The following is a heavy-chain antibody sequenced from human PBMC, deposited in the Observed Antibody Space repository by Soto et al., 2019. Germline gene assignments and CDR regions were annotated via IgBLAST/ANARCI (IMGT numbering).Heavy chain of an antibody. CDR1: GGSISDDDSY. J-gene: IGHJ4*02. D-gene: IGHD1-1*01. CDR3: ARDRANSPDYFDN. V-gene: IGHV4-30-4*01. Sequence: QVQLQESGPELVKPSQTLCLSCTVSGGSISDDDSYWSWIRQPPGKGLEWLGYIYYSGRTNYNPSLNSRLTISLDTSKNQFSLRPTSVSAADTAVYYCARDRANSPDYFDNWGQGTLVTVSS. CDR2: IYYSGRT.